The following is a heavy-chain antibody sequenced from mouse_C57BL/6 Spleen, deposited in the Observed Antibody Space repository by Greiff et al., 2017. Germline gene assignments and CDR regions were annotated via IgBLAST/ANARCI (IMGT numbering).Heavy chain of an antibody. CDR2: INPSTGGT. J-gene: IGHJ3*01. D-gene: IGHD3-3*01. CDR1: GYSFTGYY. Sequence: VQLQQSGPELVKPGASVKISCKASGYSFTGYYMNWVKQSPEKSLEWIGEINPSTGGTTYNQKFKAKATLTVDKSSSTAYMQLKSLTSEDSAVYYCASPRDFAYWGQGTLVTVSA. CDR3: ASPRDFAY. V-gene: IGHV1-42*01.